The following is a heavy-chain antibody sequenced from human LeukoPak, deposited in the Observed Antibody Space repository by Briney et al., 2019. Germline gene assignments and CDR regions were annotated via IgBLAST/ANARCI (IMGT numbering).Heavy chain of an antibody. D-gene: IGHD1-7*01. J-gene: IGHJ6*02. CDR3: ATSYNWNYDYFYYGMDV. V-gene: IGHV4-34*01. CDR1: GGSFSGYY. CDR2: INHSGST. Sequence: PSETLSLTCAVYGGSFSGYYWSWIRQPPGKGLEWIGEINHSGSTNYNPSLKSRVTISVDTSKNQFSLKLSSVTAADTAVYYCATSYNWNYDYFYYGMDVWGQGTTVTVSS.